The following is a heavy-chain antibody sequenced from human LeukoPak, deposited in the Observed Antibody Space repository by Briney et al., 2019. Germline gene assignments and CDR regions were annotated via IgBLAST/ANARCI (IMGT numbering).Heavy chain of an antibody. CDR3: ARRRRYFCGGDCSDDY. D-gene: IGHD2-21*02. J-gene: IGHJ4*02. Sequence: SETLSLTCTVSGGSISSSSYYWGWIRQPPGKGLEWCGSIYYSGSTYYNPSLKSRVTISVDTSQNQFSLKLSSVTAADTAVYYCARRRRYFCGGDCSDDYWGQGTLVTVSS. V-gene: IGHV4-39*01. CDR2: IYYSGST. CDR1: GGSISSSSYY.